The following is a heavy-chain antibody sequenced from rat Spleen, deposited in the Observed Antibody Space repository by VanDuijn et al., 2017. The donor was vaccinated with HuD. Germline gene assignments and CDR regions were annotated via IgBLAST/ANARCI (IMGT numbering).Heavy chain of an antibody. CDR3: TRGYVMDA. J-gene: IGHJ4*01. Sequence: EVQLVESGGGLVQPGRSLKLSCAASGFTFSDYAMAWVRQAPKKGLEWVASMNTGGDNTYYRNSVEGRFTIPRDKAKNTQYLQMDSQRSEDTATDYCTRGYVMDAWGQGASVTVSS. V-gene: IGHV5S13*01. CDR2: MNTGGDNT. CDR1: GFTFSDYA.